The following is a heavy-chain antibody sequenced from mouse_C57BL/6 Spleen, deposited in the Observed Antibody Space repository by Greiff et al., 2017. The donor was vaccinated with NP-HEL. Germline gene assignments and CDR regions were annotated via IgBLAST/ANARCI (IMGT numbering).Heavy chain of an antibody. V-gene: IGHV5-16*01. CDR3: ARYYGYAMDY. D-gene: IGHD1-1*01. CDR1: GFTFSDYY. J-gene: IGHJ4*01. Sequence: EVQVVESEGGLVQPGSSMKLSCTASGFTFSDYYMAWVRQVPEKGLEWVANINYDGSSTYYMDSLKGRFIISRDNAKNILYLQMSSLKSEDTATYYCARYYGYAMDYWGQGTSVTVSS. CDR2: INYDGSST.